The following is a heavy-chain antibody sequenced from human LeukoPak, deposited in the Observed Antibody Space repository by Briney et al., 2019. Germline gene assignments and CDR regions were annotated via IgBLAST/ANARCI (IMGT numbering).Heavy chain of an antibody. CDR3: ARGGQWGPHSPGNYHYMDV. D-gene: IGHD6-19*01. J-gene: IGHJ6*03. V-gene: IGHV3-30*04. CDR1: GFISNMYA. Sequence: PGGSLRLSCGASGFISNMYAIHWVRQAPGKGLEWVAVISYDGSDEKYADFVKGRFTISRDSSKNTLSLQMNSLRVEDTAVYYCARGGQWGPHSPGNYHYMDVWGRGTTVTVSS. CDR2: ISYDGSDE.